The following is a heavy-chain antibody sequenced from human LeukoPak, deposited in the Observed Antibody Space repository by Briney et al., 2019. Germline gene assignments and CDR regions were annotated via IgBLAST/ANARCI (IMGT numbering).Heavy chain of an antibody. D-gene: IGHD4-17*01. CDR1: GGSISSSYYY. CDR2: IYSSGST. J-gene: IGHJ5*02. V-gene: IGHV4-39*01. Sequence: SETLSLTCTVSGGSISSSYYYWGWIRQPPGKGLEWIGSIYSSGSTYYNPSLKSRGTISVDTSKNQFSLKLSSVTAADTAEYYCARHYGPWGQGTLVTVSS. CDR3: ARHYGP.